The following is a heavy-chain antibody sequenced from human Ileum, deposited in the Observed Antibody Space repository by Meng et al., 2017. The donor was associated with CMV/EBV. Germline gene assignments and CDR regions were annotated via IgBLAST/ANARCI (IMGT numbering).Heavy chain of an antibody. CDR3: ARGRTAAAY. D-gene: IGHD6-13*01. Sequence: LTGTVSGGSVSSGSHYWSWIRQPPGKGLEWIGCIYYSGSTNYNPSLKNRVTISVDTSNNQFSLKLSSVTAADTAVYYCARGRTAAAYWGQGTLVTVSS. CDR1: GGSVSSGSHY. CDR2: IYYSGST. J-gene: IGHJ4*02. V-gene: IGHV4-61*01.